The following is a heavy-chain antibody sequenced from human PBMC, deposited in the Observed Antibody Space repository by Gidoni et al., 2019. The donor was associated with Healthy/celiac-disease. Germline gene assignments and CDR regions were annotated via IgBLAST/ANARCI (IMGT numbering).Heavy chain of an antibody. CDR3: ARGRVTATLNNWFDP. V-gene: IGHV4-34*01. Sequence: QVQLQQWGAGLLKPSETLSLTCAVYGGSFSGYYWSWIRQPPGKGLEWIGEINHSGSTNYNPYLKSRVTISVDTSKNQFSLKLSSVTAADTAVYYCARGRVTATLNNWFDPWGQGTLVTVSS. CDR1: GGSFSGYY. CDR2: INHSGST. D-gene: IGHD2-21*02. J-gene: IGHJ5*02.